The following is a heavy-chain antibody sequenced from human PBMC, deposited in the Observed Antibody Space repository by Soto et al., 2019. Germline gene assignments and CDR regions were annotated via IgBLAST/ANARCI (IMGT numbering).Heavy chain of an antibody. V-gene: IGHV1-69*01. CDR3: AIDPPRFCDSDCSTYEY. CDR1: GGTFSTYA. D-gene: IGHD2-21*02. J-gene: IGHJ4*02. Sequence: QVQLVQSGAEVKKPGSSVKVSCKASGGTFSTYALYWVRQSPGQGLEWMGGIIPTLGTANYAQKFQGRVTITADESTNTAYMELSSLRAEDTAVYYCAIDPPRFCDSDCSTYEYWGQGTLVTVSS. CDR2: IIPTLGTA.